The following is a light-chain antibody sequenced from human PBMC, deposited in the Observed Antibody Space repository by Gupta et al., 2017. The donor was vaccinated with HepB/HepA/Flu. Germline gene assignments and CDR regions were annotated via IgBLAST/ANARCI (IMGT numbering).Light chain of an antibody. CDR2: DVS. V-gene: IGLV2-14*03. J-gene: IGLJ3*02. CDR1: SSDVGGYNY. CDR3: SSYTSSSTRGV. Sequence: QSALTQPAPVCGSPGQSITISCTGTSSDVGGYNYVSWYQQHPGKAPKLMIYDVSNRPSGVSNRFSGSKSGNTASLTISGLQAEDEADYYCSSYTSSSTRGVFGGGTKLTVL.